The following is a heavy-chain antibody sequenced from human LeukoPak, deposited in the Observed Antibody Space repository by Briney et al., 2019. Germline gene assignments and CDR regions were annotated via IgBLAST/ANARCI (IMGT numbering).Heavy chain of an antibody. CDR2: ISGSGGST. CDR1: GFTFSSYA. V-gene: IGHV3-23*01. CDR3: AKQDTYYYGSGSYSFDY. Sequence: GGSLRLSYAASGFTFSSYAMSWVRQAPGKGLEWVSAISGSGGSTYYADSVKGRFTISRDNSKNTLYVQMNSLRAEDTAVYYCAKQDTYYYGSGSYSFDYWGQGTLVTVSS. J-gene: IGHJ4*02. D-gene: IGHD3-10*01.